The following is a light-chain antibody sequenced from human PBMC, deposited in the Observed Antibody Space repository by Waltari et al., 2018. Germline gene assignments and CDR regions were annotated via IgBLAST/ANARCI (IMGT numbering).Light chain of an antibody. CDR1: RSDVGGYNY. Sequence: QSAPSQPASVSGSPGQSITISCTGSRSDVGGYNYVSWYQQNPGKAPKLLIYEVSNRPSGVSNRFSGSKSGNTASLTISGLQAEDEADYYCSSYTSSSTVVFGGGTKVTVL. V-gene: IGLV2-14*01. J-gene: IGLJ2*01. CDR2: EVS. CDR3: SSYTSSSTVV.